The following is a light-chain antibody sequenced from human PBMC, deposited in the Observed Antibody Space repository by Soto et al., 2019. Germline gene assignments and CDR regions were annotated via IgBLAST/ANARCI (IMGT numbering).Light chain of an antibody. V-gene: IGLV1-40*01. CDR2: GNT. Sequence: QSVLTQPPSVSGAPGQRVTISCTGSSSNIGAGYGVHWYQQFPGTAPKLLIYGNTNRPSGVPDRFSGAKSGTSASLAITGLQAEDEADYYCCSYAGSPYVFGTGTKLTVL. J-gene: IGLJ1*01. CDR1: SSNIGAGYG. CDR3: CSYAGSPYV.